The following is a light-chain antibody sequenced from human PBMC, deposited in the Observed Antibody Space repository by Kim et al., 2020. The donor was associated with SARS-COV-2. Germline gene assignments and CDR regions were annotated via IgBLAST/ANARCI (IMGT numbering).Light chain of an antibody. Sequence: LSVRPGERATLSCRASQSISSNLAGYQQKPGQAPRLLIYGASTRATDIPVRFSGSGSGTEFTLTISSLQSEDFVVYYCQQYHNMQTFGQGTKLEI. V-gene: IGKV3-15*01. J-gene: IGKJ2*01. CDR2: GAS. CDR1: QSISSN. CDR3: QQYHNMQT.